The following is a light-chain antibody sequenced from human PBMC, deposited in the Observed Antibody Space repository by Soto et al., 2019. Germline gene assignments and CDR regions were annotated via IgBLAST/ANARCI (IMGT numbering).Light chain of an antibody. CDR2: DAS. CDR1: QSVSSY. CDR3: HQSSNWLFT. Sequence: EIVLTQSPATLSLSPGERATLSCRASQSVSSYLAWYPRKPGQAPRLLIYDASNRATGIPARFSGSGAGTDFNLTISSLEPEEIAVYSCHQSSNWLFTFGPGTKVDI. J-gene: IGKJ3*01. V-gene: IGKV3-11*01.